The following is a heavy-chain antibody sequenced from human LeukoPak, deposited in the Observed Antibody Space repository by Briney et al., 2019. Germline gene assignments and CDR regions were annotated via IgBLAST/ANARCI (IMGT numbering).Heavy chain of an antibody. V-gene: IGHV3-21*04. D-gene: IGHD5-24*01. CDR3: AKDDAYLQYDD. J-gene: IGHJ4*02. CDR1: GFTFSRYN. CDR2: ITSSSIYI. Sequence: PGGSLRLSCAASGFTFSRYNMIWVRQAPGKGLEWVSSITSSSIYIYYADSVKGRFTISRDNSKNMVFLQMNSLRAEDTAIYYCAKDDAYLQYDDWGQGTLVTVSS.